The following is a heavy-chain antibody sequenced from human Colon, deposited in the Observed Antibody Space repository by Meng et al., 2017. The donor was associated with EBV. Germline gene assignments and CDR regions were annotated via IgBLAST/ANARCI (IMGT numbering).Heavy chain of an antibody. V-gene: IGHV4-30-4*01. Sequence: HVRPVEPGPGPVKHSHTLSLTCAGSGGSVCSGGHHWSRGRQPPGKGREWLGESYYSGDVRNTYYITSLKSRLAISVDSSKNQFSLKLTSVTAADTAVYYCSRYYYDSSGYVFFAYWGQGTLVTVSS. CDR1: GGSVCSGGHH. CDR2: SYYSGDVRNT. J-gene: IGHJ4*02. D-gene: IGHD3-22*01. CDR3: SRYYYDSSGYVFFAY.